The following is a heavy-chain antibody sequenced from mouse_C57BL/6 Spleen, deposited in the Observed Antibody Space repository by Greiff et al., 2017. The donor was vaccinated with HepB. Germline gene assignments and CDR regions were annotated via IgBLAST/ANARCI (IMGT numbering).Heavy chain of an antibody. CDR3: AREGYGYDEENYFDY. D-gene: IGHD2-2*01. V-gene: IGHV5-17*01. CDR1: GFTFSDYG. CDR2: ISSGSSTI. J-gene: IGHJ2*01. Sequence: EVHLVESGGGLVKPGGSLKLSCAASGFTFSDYGMHWVRQAPEKGLEWVAYISSGSSTIYYADTVKGRFTISRDNAKNTLFLQMTSLRSEDTAMYYCAREGYGYDEENYFDYWGQGTTLTVAS.